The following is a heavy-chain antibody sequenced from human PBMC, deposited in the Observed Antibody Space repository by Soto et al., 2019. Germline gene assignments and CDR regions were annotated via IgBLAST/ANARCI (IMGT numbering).Heavy chain of an antibody. J-gene: IGHJ4*02. Sequence: EVQLVEYGGGLIQPGGSLRLSCVVSGFTVSSSNYMSWVRQAPGKGLEWVSVIYTGGTTYYADSVKGRFTISGDNSKNTLYLQMNSLRAEDTAVYYCHGYGYWGQGSLVTVSS. CDR3: HGYGY. CDR2: IYTGGTT. V-gene: IGHV3-53*01. CDR1: GFTVSSSNY. D-gene: IGHD5-12*01.